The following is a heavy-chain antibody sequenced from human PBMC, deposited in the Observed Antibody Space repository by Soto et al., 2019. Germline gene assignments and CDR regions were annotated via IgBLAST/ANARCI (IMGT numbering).Heavy chain of an antibody. CDR1: GGTFSSYT. CDR3: ARSPVEYYGSGSYYPAIFDY. J-gene: IGHJ4*02. CDR2: IIPILGIA. D-gene: IGHD3-10*01. Sequence: GASVKVSCKASGGTFSSYTISWVRQAPGQGLEWMGRIIPILGIANYAQKFQGRVTITADKSTSTAYMELSSLRSEDTAVYYCARSPVEYYGSGSYYPAIFDYWGQGTLVTVSS. V-gene: IGHV1-69*02.